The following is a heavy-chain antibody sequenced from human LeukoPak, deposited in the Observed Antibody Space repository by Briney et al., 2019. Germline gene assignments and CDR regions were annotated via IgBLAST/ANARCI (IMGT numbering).Heavy chain of an antibody. CDR3: ARASGSSGYYQLPIDY. V-gene: IGHV3-23*01. D-gene: IGHD3-3*01. CDR1: GFTFSSYA. Sequence: GGSLRLSCAASGFTFSSYAMTWVRQAPGKGLEWVSGINGSGGRTYYGDSVKGRFSTFRDNSKNTLFLQMNSLRVDDTALYYCARASGSSGYYQLPIDYWGQGTLVTVSS. CDR2: INGSGGRT. J-gene: IGHJ4*02.